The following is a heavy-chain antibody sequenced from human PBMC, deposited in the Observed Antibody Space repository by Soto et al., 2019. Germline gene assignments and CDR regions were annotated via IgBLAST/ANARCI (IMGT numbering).Heavy chain of an antibody. Sequence: ASVKVSCKASGYTFTSYGISWVRQAPGQGLEWMGWISAYNGNTNYAQKLQGRVTMTTDTSTSTAYMELRSLRSDDTAVYYCARDPGWELLFSRERDAFDIWGQGTMVTVSS. D-gene: IGHD1-26*01. CDR3: ARDPGWELLFSRERDAFDI. J-gene: IGHJ3*02. V-gene: IGHV1-18*01. CDR1: GYTFTSYG. CDR2: ISAYNGNT.